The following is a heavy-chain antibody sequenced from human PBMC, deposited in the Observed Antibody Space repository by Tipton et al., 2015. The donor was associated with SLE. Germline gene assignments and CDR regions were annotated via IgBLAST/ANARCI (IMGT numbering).Heavy chain of an antibody. V-gene: IGHV4-4*07. CDR3: ARGSKWEELLNS. CDR1: GDSMNNYY. J-gene: IGHJ4*02. CDR2: IYKTGIT. Sequence: TLSLTCSVSGDSMNNYYWSWIRQPAGMPLEWIGRIYKTGITNYNPSLKSRVTISVDTSKNHFSLKLSSVTAADTAVYYCARGSKWEELLNSWGQGTLVTVSS. D-gene: IGHD1-26*01.